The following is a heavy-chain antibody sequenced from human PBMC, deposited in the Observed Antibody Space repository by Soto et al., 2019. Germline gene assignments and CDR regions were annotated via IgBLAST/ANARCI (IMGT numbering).Heavy chain of an antibody. CDR3: ARDRGWIQLWPQYYFDY. D-gene: IGHD5-18*01. V-gene: IGHV1-46*01. CDR1: GYTFTSYY. CDR2: INPSGGST. J-gene: IGHJ4*02. Sequence: GASVKVSCKASGYTFTSYYMHCVRQAPGQGLEWMGIINPSGGSTSYAQKFQGRVTMTRDTSTSTVYMELSSLRSEDTAVYYCARDRGWIQLWPQYYFDYWGQGTLVTVSS.